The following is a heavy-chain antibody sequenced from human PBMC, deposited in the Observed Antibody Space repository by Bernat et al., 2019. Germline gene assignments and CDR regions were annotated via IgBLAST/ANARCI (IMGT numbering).Heavy chain of an antibody. J-gene: IGHJ6*03. CDR1: GFTFSSYA. CDR2: ISYDGSNK. D-gene: IGHD6-13*01. V-gene: IGHV3-30*01. CDR3: ARSYAVRRSSWYPDSKDYYYYYYMDV. Sequence: QVQLVESGGGVVQPGRSLRLSCAASGFTFSSYAMHWVRQAPGKGLEWVAVISYDGSNKYYADSVKGRFTISRDNSKNTLYLQMNSLRSEDTAVYYCARSYAVRRSSWYPDSKDYYYYYYMDVWGKGTTVTVSS.